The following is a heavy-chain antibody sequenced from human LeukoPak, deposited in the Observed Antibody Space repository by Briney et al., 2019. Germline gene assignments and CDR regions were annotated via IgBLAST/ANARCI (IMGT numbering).Heavy chain of an antibody. J-gene: IGHJ5*02. CDR3: AREGACSFWSGYSNWFDP. CDR2: INPNSGGT. V-gene: IGHV1-2*02. CDR1: GYTFTGYY. D-gene: IGHD3-3*01. Sequence: ASVKVSCKASGYTFTGYYMHWVRQAPGQGLEWMGWINPNSGGTNYAQKFQGRVTMTRDTSISTAYMELSRLRSDDTAVYYCAREGACSFWSGYSNWFDPWGQGTLVTVSS.